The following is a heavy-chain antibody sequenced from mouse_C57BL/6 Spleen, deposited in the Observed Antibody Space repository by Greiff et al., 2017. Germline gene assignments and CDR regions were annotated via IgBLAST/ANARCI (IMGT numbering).Heavy chain of an antibody. CDR3: AREVGRWDYLDY. V-gene: IGHV1-52*01. CDR2: IDPSDSET. Sequence: QVQLQQPGAELVRPGSSVKLSCKASGYTFTSYWMHWVKQRPIQGLEWIGNIDPSDSETHYNQKFKDKATLTVDKSSSTAYMQLSSLTSEDSAVYYCAREVGRWDYLDYWGQGTTLTVAS. J-gene: IGHJ2*01. CDR1: GYTFTSYW. D-gene: IGHD1-1*01.